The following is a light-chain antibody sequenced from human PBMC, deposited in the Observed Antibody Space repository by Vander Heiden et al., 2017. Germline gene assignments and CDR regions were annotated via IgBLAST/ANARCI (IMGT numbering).Light chain of an antibody. CDR2: ENK. CDR3: GTWDSSLWV. Sequence: SVLTQPPSVSAAAGQKVTISCSGSISSIVNHYVSWYQQLPGTAPKLLIYENKKRPSGFPDRFSCSTSGTSATLVITGLQTGDEADYYCGTWDSSLWVFGGGTKLTVL. J-gene: IGLJ3*02. V-gene: IGLV1-51*02. CDR1: ISSIVNHY.